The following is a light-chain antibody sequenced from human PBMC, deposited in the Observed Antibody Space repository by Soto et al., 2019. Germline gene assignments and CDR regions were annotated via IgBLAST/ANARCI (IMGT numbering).Light chain of an antibody. J-gene: IGKJ4*01. CDR2: LGS. CDR1: QILLHSNGYNY. Sequence: DIVITQSPLSLPVTPVDPASISCMSSQILLHSNGYNYLDWYLQKPGQSPQLLNYLGSNRSSGVPDRFSGSGSGTDFTLKISRVEAEDVGVYYCMKALQTPLNFGGGTKVDIK. CDR3: MKALQTPLN. V-gene: IGKV2-28*01.